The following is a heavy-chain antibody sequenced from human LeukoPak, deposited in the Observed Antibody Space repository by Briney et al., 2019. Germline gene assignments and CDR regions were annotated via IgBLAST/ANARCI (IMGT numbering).Heavy chain of an antibody. CDR1: GGSISSYY. J-gene: IGHJ5*02. Sequence: SETLSLTCTVSGGSISSYYWSWIRQPAGKGLEWIGRIYTSGSTNYNPSLKSRVTMSVDTSKNQFSLKLSSVTAADTAVSYCAREGSSSWYNWFDPWGQGTLVTVSS. V-gene: IGHV4-4*07. CDR3: AREGSSSWYNWFDP. CDR2: IYTSGST. D-gene: IGHD6-13*01.